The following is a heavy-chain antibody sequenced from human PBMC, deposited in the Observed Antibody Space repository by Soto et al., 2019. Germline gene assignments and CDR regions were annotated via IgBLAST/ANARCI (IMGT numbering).Heavy chain of an antibody. D-gene: IGHD2-15*01. Sequence: QVQLVESGGGVVQPGRSLRLSCAASGFIFSSYGMHWVRQAPGKGLEWVAVIWYDGSNKYYADSVKGRFTISRDNSKNTLYRQRNSRRAEDTAVYYCARDGYCSGGSCYSVPVFDYWGQGTLVTVSS. CDR2: IWYDGSNK. CDR3: ARDGYCSGGSCYSVPVFDY. J-gene: IGHJ4*02. V-gene: IGHV3-33*01. CDR1: GFIFSSYG.